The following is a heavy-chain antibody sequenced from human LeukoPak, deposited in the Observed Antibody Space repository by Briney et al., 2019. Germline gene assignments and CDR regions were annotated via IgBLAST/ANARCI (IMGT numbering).Heavy chain of an antibody. Sequence: GGSLRLSCAASGFTFSSYAMHWVRQAPGKGLEYVSAISSNGGSTYYANSVKGRFTISRDNSKNTLYLQMGSLRAEDMAVYYCARVGRGYSYGYLGLDYWGQGTLVTVSS. CDR2: ISSNGGST. CDR3: ARVGRGYSYGYLGLDY. D-gene: IGHD5-18*01. J-gene: IGHJ4*02. CDR1: GFTFSSYA. V-gene: IGHV3-64*01.